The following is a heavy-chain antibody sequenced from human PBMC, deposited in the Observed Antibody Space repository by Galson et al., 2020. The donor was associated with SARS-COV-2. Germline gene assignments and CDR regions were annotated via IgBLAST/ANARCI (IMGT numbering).Heavy chain of an antibody. Sequence: TGGSLRLSCVASGFSFNTYGMHWVRQAPGKGLEWLAVITYGGSKKYYAASVRGRFTISRDNSENTLYLQMDSLRDDDSAVYYCAKIGGRITGDEYDNNRMDVWGQGTTVTV. CDR3: AKIGGRITGDEYDNNRMDV. V-gene: IGHV3-30*18. CDR1: GFSFNTYG. J-gene: IGHJ6*01. D-gene: IGHD7-27*01. CDR2: ITYGGSKK.